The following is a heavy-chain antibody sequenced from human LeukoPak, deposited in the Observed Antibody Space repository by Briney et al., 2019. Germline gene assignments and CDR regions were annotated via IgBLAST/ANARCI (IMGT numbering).Heavy chain of an antibody. CDR3: ARHEMYCSGGSCYSIWFDP. Sequence: PGESLKISCKGSGYSFTSYWIGWVRQMPGKGLEWMGILYPGDSDTRYSPSFQGQVTLSADKSLSTAYLQWSSLKASDTAMYYCARHEMYCSGGSCYSIWFDPWGQGTLVTVSS. CDR2: LYPGDSDT. CDR1: GYSFTSYW. V-gene: IGHV5-51*01. D-gene: IGHD2-15*01. J-gene: IGHJ5*02.